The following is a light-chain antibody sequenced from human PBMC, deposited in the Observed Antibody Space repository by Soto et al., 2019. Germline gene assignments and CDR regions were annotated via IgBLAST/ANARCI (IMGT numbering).Light chain of an antibody. Sequence: ENVMTQSPATLSVSPGERTTLSCRASQSVRSNLAWYQQKPGQAPRLLIYGASTRVTGIPPRFSGSGSGTEFTLTISSLQSEDFAVYYCQQYGTYLWTFGQGTRVEIK. CDR2: GAS. V-gene: IGKV3D-15*01. J-gene: IGKJ1*01. CDR1: QSVRSN. CDR3: QQYGTYLWT.